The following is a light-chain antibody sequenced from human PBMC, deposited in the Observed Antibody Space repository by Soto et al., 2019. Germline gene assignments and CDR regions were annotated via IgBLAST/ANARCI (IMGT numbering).Light chain of an antibody. V-gene: IGKV1-39*01. CDR1: QSIGTY. CDR3: QQSQSVRVT. J-gene: IGKJ4*01. Sequence: DIQMSQSPSSLSASVGDRVTITCRASQSIGTYLNWYHQKPGKAPNVLVYAASNLQSGVPSRFSGSGSVTDFTRTISSLQTEDFGTYYCQQSQSVRVTVGGGTKVEIK. CDR2: AAS.